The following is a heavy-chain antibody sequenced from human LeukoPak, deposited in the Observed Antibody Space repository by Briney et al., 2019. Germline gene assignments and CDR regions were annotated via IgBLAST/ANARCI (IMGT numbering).Heavy chain of an antibody. CDR1: GLSFSSLW. CDR2: ISSDGSGT. J-gene: IGHJ4*02. Sequence: PGGSLRLSCAASGLSFSSLWMHWVRQAPGKGLVWVSRISSDGSGTNYVDSVKGRFTISRDNAKNTLFLQMNSLRAEDTAVYYCARDRRSGWYFWGQGTLVTVSS. V-gene: IGHV3-74*01. CDR3: ARDRRSGWYF. D-gene: IGHD6-19*01.